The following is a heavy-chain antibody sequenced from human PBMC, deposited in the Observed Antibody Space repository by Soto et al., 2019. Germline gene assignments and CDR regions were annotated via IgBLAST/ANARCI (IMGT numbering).Heavy chain of an antibody. D-gene: IGHD1-26*01. CDR1: GGTFDNFI. CDR2: IVPMLGTP. CDR3: ATIGPYSPSLSQYSGMDV. Sequence: QVQLVQSGAEVKEPGSSVRVSCKASGGTFDNFIMNWVRQTPGRGLEWMGGIVPMLGTPTYAEKFKGRVKPSATGSTSTMYMEGTSLRSEDTAIYYCATIGPYSPSLSQYSGMDVWGQGTTVTVSS. V-gene: IGHV1-69*01. J-gene: IGHJ6*02.